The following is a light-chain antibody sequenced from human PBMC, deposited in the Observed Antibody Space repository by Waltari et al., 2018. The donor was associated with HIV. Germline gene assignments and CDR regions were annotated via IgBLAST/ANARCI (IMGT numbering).Light chain of an antibody. Sequence: QSALTQPRSVSGSLGQSVTISCTGTNSDVGRYNYVSWFQQPPGKAPTLMIYDVSKRSSGVPDLVSGSKSGNTASLTISGLQAEDEADYYCCSYAGSIPFGFGSGTKLTVL. CDR3: CSYAGSIPFG. CDR2: DVS. CDR1: NSDVGRYNY. V-gene: IGLV2-11*01. J-gene: IGLJ1*01.